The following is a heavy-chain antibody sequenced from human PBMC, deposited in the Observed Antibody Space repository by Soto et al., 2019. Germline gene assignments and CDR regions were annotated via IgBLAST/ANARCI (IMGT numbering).Heavy chain of an antibody. J-gene: IGHJ3*02. CDR2: ISAYNGNT. Sequence: QVQLVQSGAEVKKPGASVKVSCKASGYTFTSYGISWVRQAPGQVLEWMGWISAYNGNTNYAQKLHGRVTMTTDTSTSTAYMELRSLRSDDTAVYYCAKDAVVPAAHPARDAFDIWGQGKMVTVSS. CDR3: AKDAVVPAAHPARDAFDI. CDR1: GYTFTSYG. V-gene: IGHV1-18*01. D-gene: IGHD2-2*01.